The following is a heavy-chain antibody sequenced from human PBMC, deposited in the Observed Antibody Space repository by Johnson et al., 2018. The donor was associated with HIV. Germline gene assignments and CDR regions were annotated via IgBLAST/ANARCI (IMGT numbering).Heavy chain of an antibody. D-gene: IGHD6-19*01. J-gene: IGHJ3*02. CDR1: GFTFHDYA. CDR3: AKDIGYSSGLGNTAFDM. CDR2: INWNSGSM. V-gene: IGHV3-9*01. Sequence: VQLVESGGGLVQPGRSLTLSCAASGFTFHDYAMHWVQQAPGKGLEWVSGINWNSGSMDYADSVKGRFTISRDNAKSSLFLQMSGLRAGDTALYYCAKDIGYSSGLGNTAFDMWGLGTMVTVSS.